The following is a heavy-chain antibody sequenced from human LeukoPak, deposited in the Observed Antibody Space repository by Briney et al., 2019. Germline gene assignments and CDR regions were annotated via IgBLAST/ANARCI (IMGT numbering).Heavy chain of an antibody. CDR1: GFTFDDYA. CDR3: TTGKIYCSTTSCSDDY. Sequence: GRSLRLSCAASGFTFDDYAMHWVRQAPGKGLEWVSGISWNSGSIGYADSVKGRFTISRDNAKNSLYLQMSSLRSDDTAVYYCTTGKIYCSTTSCSDDYWGQGTLVTVSS. CDR2: ISWNSGSI. D-gene: IGHD2-2*01. V-gene: IGHV3-9*01. J-gene: IGHJ4*02.